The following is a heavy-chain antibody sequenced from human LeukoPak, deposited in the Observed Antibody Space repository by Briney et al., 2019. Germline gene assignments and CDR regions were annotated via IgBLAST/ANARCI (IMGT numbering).Heavy chain of an antibody. J-gene: IGHJ4*02. D-gene: IGHD7-27*01. CDR1: GFTFRSYW. CDR3: ARDLNWETY. V-gene: IGHV3-7*01. CDR2: IKPDGSEI. Sequence: GGSLRLSCVASGFTFRSYWMTWVRQAPGKGLEWVANIKPDGSEIYYEDSVKDRFIISRDNAENSLFLQMNNLRAEDTAVYYCARDLNWETYWGQGTLVSVSS.